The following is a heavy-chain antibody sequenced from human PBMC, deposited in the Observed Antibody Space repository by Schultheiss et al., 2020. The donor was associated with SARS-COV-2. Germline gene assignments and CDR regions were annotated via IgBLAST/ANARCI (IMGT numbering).Heavy chain of an antibody. V-gene: IGHV3-33*01. D-gene: IGHD2-8*02. Sequence: GGSLRLSCAASGFTFSTYGMHWVRQAPGKGLEWVAIIWYDGSKKYYADSVKGRFTTSRDNSKNTLYLQMNSLSAEDTAEYYCERERTLVDAFDIWGQGTMVTVSS. CDR1: GFTFSTYG. CDR3: ERERTLVDAFDI. CDR2: IWYDGSKK. J-gene: IGHJ3*02.